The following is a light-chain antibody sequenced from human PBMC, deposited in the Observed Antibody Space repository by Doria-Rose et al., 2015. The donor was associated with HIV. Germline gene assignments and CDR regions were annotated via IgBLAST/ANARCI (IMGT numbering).Light chain of an antibody. CDR3: AAWDDSLSGWV. V-gene: IGLV1-44*01. J-gene: IGLJ3*02. Sequence: QSVVTQPPSASGTPGQRVSISCSGSSSNIGDNTVNWYQQFPKAAPRLLIYSDNQRPSGVPARFSGSKSGTSAYLAVSGLQSEDEADYYCAAWDDSLSGWVFGGGTKLTVL. CDR2: SDN. CDR1: SSNIGDNT.